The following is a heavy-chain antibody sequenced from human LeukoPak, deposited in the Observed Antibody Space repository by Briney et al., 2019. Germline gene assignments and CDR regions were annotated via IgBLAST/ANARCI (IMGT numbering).Heavy chain of an antibody. Sequence: ASVKVSCKASGYTFTSYYMHWVRQAPGQGLEWMGIINPSGGSTSYAQKFQGRVTMTRDTSTSTVYMELSSLGSEDTAVYYCARLVFGIAASHSFDYWGQGTLVTVSS. CDR3: ARLVFGIAASHSFDY. CDR1: GYTFTSYY. V-gene: IGHV1-46*03. J-gene: IGHJ4*02. CDR2: INPSGGST. D-gene: IGHD6-13*01.